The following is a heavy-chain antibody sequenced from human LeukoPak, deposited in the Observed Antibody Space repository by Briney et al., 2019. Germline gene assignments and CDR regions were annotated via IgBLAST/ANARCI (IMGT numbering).Heavy chain of an antibody. CDR3: TRERLSPGKGFDH. J-gene: IGHJ4*01. Sequence: ASVKVSCKPSGYTFIGYYIHWVRQAPGRGLEWMGWINPDNGAINYAQKFQGRVTMTRHTSINTVYMELSRLGSDDTAVYYCTRERLSPGKGFDHWGHGTLVTVSS. CDR1: GYTFIGYY. V-gene: IGHV1-2*02. CDR2: INPDNGAI. D-gene: IGHD4-23*01.